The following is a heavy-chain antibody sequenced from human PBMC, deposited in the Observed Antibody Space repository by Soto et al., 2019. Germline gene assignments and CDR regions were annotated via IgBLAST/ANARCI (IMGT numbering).Heavy chain of an antibody. D-gene: IGHD3-10*01. CDR3: ARGGSSGITMSRERLGWFDP. Sequence: QVQLQESGPGLVKPSQTLSLTCTVSGGSISSGGYYWSWIRQHPGKGLERVGYINYSGRTYYNPSVKGRVTISEDTSKNRFCMRLGTLAAADGAGYYCARGGSSGITMSRERLGWFDPWGQGTLVTVAS. CDR1: GGSISSGGYY. J-gene: IGHJ5*02. CDR2: INYSGRT. V-gene: IGHV4-31*03.